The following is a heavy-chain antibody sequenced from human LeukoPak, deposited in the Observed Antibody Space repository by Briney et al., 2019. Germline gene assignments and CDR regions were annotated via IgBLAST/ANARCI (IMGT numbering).Heavy chain of an antibody. D-gene: IGHD6-13*01. CDR2: ISGSGGST. CDR1: GFTFSSYA. J-gene: IGHJ4*02. Sequence: GGSLRLSCAASGFTFSSYAMSWVRQAPGKGLEWVSAISGSGGSTYYADSVKGRFTISRDNSKNSLYLQMNSLRAEDTAVYYCARESLQGGSWYYFDYWGQGSLVTVSS. V-gene: IGHV3-23*01. CDR3: ARESLQGGSWYYFDY.